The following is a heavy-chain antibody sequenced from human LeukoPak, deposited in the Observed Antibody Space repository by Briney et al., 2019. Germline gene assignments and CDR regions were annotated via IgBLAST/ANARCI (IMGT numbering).Heavy chain of an antibody. CDR3: ARVAIAAAGPGLYYYYYMDV. D-gene: IGHD6-13*01. V-gene: IGHV1-18*01. CDR2: ISAYNGNT. Sequence: ASVKVSCKASGYTFTSYGISWVRQAPGQGLEWMGWISAYNGNTNYAKKLQGRVTMTTDTSTSTASMELRSLRSDETAVYYCARVAIAAAGPGLYYYYYMDVWGKGTTVTVSS. J-gene: IGHJ6*03. CDR1: GYTFTSYG.